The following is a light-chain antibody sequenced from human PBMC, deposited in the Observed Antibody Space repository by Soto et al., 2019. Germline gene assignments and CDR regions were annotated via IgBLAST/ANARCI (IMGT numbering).Light chain of an antibody. CDR3: SSYAGSNNYV. CDR2: EVS. J-gene: IGLJ1*01. CDR1: SGDVGGYNY. V-gene: IGLV2-8*01. Sequence: QSVLNQPPSASGSPGQSVTISCTATSGDVGGYNYVSWYQQHPGKAPKLMIYEVSKRPSGVPDRFSGSKSGNTASLTVSGLQAEDEADYYCSSYAGSNNYVFGTGTKVTVL.